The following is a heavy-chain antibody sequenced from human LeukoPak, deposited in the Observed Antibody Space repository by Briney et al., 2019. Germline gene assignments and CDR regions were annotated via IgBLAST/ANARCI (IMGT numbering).Heavy chain of an antibody. CDR1: GVTLSPYG. Sequence: GRSLRLSCAAPGVTLSPYGMHWVRQAPGKGLEWVAVISHEGGSQHYADSVKGRFIISRDNPRNTLYLQMNILRTEDTAVYYCAKEGTPHVSTWYDLWGQGTQVIVSS. CDR3: AKEGTPHVSTWYDL. J-gene: IGHJ5*02. D-gene: IGHD3-10*01. CDR2: ISHEGGSQ. V-gene: IGHV3-30*18.